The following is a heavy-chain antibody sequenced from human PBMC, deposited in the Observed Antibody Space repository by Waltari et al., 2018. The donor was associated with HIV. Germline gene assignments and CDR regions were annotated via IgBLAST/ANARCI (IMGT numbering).Heavy chain of an antibody. V-gene: IGHV3-15*01. J-gene: IGHJ4*02. CDR2: IKSKTDGGTT. Sequence: EVQLVESGGGLVKTGGSLRLSCAAPEFACSNARVSWVRQAPGKGLEWVGRIKSKTDGGTTDYTAPVKVRFTISRDDSKNTLYLQMNSLKTEDTAVYYCATVENWGQGTLVTVSS. CDR1: EFACSNAR. CDR3: ATVEN.